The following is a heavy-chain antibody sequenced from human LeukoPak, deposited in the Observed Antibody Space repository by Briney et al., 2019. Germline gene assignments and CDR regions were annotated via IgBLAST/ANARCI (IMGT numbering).Heavy chain of an antibody. V-gene: IGHV3-23*01. D-gene: IGHD3-10*01. CDR2: ISGSGDSL. CDR3: AKGVYDSGSYYRGFDY. Sequence: GGSLRLSCAASGFTFTSYAMTWVRQAPGKGLEWVSIISGSGDSLQYADSVKGRFTISRDNSKNALYLQMNCLRAEDTAVYYCAKGVYDSGSYYRGFDYWGQGTLVTVSS. J-gene: IGHJ4*02. CDR1: GFTFTSYA.